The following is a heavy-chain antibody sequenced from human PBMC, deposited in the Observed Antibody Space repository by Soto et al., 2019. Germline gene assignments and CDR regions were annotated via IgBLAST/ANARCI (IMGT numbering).Heavy chain of an antibody. J-gene: IGHJ4*02. CDR2: IKYDGSET. CDR1: GFTFSTYL. D-gene: IGHD6-6*01. CDR3: AKRVAYSSSSAYFDY. V-gene: IGHV3-7*01. Sequence: GGSLRLSCAASGFTFSTYLMSWVRQAPGKGLEWVANIKYDGSETYYVDSVKGRFTISRDNAKNSLYLQMNSLRGEDTAVYYCAKRVAYSSSSAYFDYWAQGTLVTVSS.